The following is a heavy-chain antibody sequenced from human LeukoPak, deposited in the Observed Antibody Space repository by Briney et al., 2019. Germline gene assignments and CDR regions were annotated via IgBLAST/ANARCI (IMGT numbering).Heavy chain of an antibody. J-gene: IGHJ3*01. D-gene: IGHD4-23*01. V-gene: IGHV4-59*08. CDR3: ARPSLDYGGIDAFDF. CDR1: GGSITSYF. Sequence: SETLSLTCTVSGGSITSYFWSWIRQPPGKGLEWIGYSYYSGSTNYNPSLKSRVTISVDTSKNQFSLKLSSVTAADTAVYYCARPSLDYGGIDAFDFWGQGTLVTVSS. CDR2: SYYSGST.